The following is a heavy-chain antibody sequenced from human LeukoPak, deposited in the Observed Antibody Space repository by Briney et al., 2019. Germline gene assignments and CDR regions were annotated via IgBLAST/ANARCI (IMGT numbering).Heavy chain of an antibody. Sequence: PGGTLRLSCAASGFPFSSSSMNWVRQAPGKGLEWVSSISSSSSYISYADSVSGRFPTTRDNAKKALYLQMNSLRAEDTAVYYCARRTVVAATRVIDYWGQGTLVTVFS. CDR1: GFPFSSSS. CDR3: ARRTVVAATRVIDY. D-gene: IGHD2-15*01. CDR2: ISSSSSYI. V-gene: IGHV3-21*01. J-gene: IGHJ4*02.